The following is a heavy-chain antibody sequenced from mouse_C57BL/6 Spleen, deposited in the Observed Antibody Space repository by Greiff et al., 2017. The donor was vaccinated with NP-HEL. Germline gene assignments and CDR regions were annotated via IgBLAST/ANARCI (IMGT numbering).Heavy chain of an antibody. D-gene: IGHD2-2*01. CDR2: IYPGDGDT. V-gene: IGHV1-80*01. J-gene: IGHJ2*01. Sequence: QVQLQQSGAELVKPGASVKISCKASGYAFSSYWMNWVKQRPGKGLEWIGQIYPGDGDTNYNGKFKGKATLTADKSSSTAYMQLSSLTSEDSAVYFCARSGEGHDGGFDYWGQGTTLTVSS. CDR1: GYAFSSYW. CDR3: ARSGEGHDGGFDY.